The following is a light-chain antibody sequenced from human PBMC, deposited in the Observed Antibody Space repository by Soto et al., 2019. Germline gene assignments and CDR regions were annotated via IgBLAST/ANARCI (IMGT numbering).Light chain of an antibody. CDR2: DVS. Sequence: LTQPASVSGSPGQSIHIPCTGTSSDVGGYNYVSWYQHHPGKAPKLIIYDVSNRPSGVSNPFSGSKSGNTASLTISGLQPEDEADYYCSSYTTSNTRQIVFGTGTKVTVL. J-gene: IGLJ1*01. CDR3: SSYTTSNTRQIV. V-gene: IGLV2-14*03. CDR1: SSDVGGYNY.